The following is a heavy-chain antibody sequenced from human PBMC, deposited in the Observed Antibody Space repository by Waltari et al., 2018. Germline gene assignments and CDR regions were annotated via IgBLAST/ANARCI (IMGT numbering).Heavy chain of an antibody. Sequence: EVQLVESGGGLVKPGGSLRLSCAASGFTFSSYSMNWVRPAPGKGLEWVSSISSSSSYIYYADSVKGRFTISRDNAKNSLYLQMNSLRAEDTAVYYCARDGGYYYDSSREVDYWGQGTLVTVSS. CDR3: ARDGGYYYDSSREVDY. J-gene: IGHJ4*02. D-gene: IGHD3-22*01. V-gene: IGHV3-21*01. CDR1: GFTFSSYS. CDR2: ISSSSSYI.